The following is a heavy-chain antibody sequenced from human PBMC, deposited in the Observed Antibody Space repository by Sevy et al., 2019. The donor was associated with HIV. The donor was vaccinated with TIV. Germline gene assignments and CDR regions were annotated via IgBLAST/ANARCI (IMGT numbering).Heavy chain of an antibody. D-gene: IGHD3-3*01. Sequence: GGSLRLSCAASGFTFSSYWMSWVRQAPGKGLEWVANIKQDGSKNNYGDSVKGRFTTTRDNAKNALYLQMNSLRAEDTAVYYCAREVTIFGVVIETYYYYYYYMDVWGKGTTVTVSS. CDR1: GFTFSSYW. J-gene: IGHJ6*03. CDR3: AREVTIFGVVIETYYYYYYYMDV. V-gene: IGHV3-7*03. CDR2: IKQDGSKN.